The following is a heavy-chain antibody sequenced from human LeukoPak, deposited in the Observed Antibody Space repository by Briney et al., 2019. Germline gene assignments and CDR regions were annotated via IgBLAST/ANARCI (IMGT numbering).Heavy chain of an antibody. V-gene: IGHV4-59*08. CDR2: IYHTGNT. D-gene: IGHD6-6*01. J-gene: IGHJ6*03. Sequence: PSETLSLTCNVSGGSITSHYWSWIRQPPGKGLEWIGYIYHTGNTNYNPSLKSRVTVSVDTSKNQFSLKMTSVTAADTAVYYCARFVAARGKKAGFSDRDYYYYYMDVWGKGTTVTVSS. CDR3: ARFVAARGKKAGFSDRDYYYYYMDV. CDR1: GGSITSHY.